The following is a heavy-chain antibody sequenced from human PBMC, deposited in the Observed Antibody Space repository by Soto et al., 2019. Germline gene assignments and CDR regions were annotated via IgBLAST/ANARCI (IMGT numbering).Heavy chain of an antibody. CDR3: ARGGLRYFDWLFSYNWFDP. D-gene: IGHD3-9*01. Sequence: QVQLVQSGAEVKKPGSSVKVSCKASGGTFSSYAISWVRQAPGQGLEWVGEIIPIFGTANYAQKFQDRVTINADESTSTAYMELSSLRSEDTAVYYCARGGLRYFDWLFSYNWFDPWGQGTLVTVSS. CDR1: GGTFSSYA. CDR2: IIPIFGTA. V-gene: IGHV1-69*01. J-gene: IGHJ5*02.